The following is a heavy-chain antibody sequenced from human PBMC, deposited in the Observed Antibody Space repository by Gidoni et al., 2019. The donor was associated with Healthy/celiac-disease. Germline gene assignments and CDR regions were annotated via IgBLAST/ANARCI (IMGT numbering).Heavy chain of an antibody. V-gene: IGHV3-9*01. J-gene: IGHJ2*01. Sequence: EVQLVESGGGLVQPGRSLILSCSSSGFTFDDYAMHWVRQAPGKGLAWVSGISWNSGSIGYADSVKGRFTISRDNAKNSLYLQMNSLRAEDTALYYCAKSSGSYINWYFDLWGRGTLVTVSS. CDR1: GFTFDDYA. CDR3: AKSSGSYINWYFDL. CDR2: ISWNSGSI. D-gene: IGHD1-26*01.